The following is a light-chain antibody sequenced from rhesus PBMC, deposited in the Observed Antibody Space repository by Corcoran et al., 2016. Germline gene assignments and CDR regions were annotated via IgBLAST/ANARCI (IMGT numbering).Light chain of an antibody. Sequence: DIQLTQSPSSLSASVGDRVTITCRASQDISNYLAWYQQNSGKAPKLLIYDASNLQGGVPSRFSGSGSGTGFTLTISTLQPEDVATYYCQQRNSPPWTFGQGTKVQIK. CDR2: DAS. CDR3: QQRNSPPWT. J-gene: IGKJ1*01. V-gene: IGKV1-38*01. CDR1: QDISNY.